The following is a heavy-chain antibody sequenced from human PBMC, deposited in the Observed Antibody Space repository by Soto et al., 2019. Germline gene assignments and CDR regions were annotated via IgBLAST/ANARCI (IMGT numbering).Heavy chain of an antibody. Sequence: QVQLQESGPGLVKPSQTLSLPCTVSGDSISRGGYSWNWIRQHPRKGLEWIGYIYHSGSTNYNPSRKSRVTISVDTSKNQLLLELSSVTAADTAIYYGARAGAGSYGRGWFDPWGQGILVTVSS. D-gene: IGHD7-27*01. CDR2: IYHSGST. CDR1: GDSISRGGYS. V-gene: IGHV4-31*03. CDR3: ARAGAGSYGRGWFDP. J-gene: IGHJ5*02.